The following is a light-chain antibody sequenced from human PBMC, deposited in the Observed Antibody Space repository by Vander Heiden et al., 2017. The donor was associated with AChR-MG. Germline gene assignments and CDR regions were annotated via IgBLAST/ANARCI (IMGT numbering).Light chain of an antibody. CDR3: QQDDILPFT. V-gene: IGKV1-33*01. CDR1: QDISNF. CDR2: EAS. Sequence: DTQMTQSPSSLSAFVGDRVTITCQASQDISNFLNWYQQKPGKAPKLLIYEASNLETGVPSRFSGSGSGTDFTFTISSLQPEDIATYFCQQDDILPFTFGHGTKVEIK. J-gene: IGKJ3*01.